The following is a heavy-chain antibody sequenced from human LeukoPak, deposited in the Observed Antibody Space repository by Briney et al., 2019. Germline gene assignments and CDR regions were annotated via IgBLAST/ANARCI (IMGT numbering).Heavy chain of an antibody. V-gene: IGHV3-49*03. J-gene: IGHJ4*02. CDR2: TESKPYGGTT. CDR1: GFTFGYYG. CDR3: ARCGGDCFHFDY. Sequence: GGSLRLSCTASGFTFGYYGMSWFRQAPGKGLEWVGFTESKPYGGTTEHAASVKGRFTISRDDSKSIAYLQMNSLKTEDTAVYHCARCGGDCFHFDYWGQGTLLTVSS. D-gene: IGHD2-21*02.